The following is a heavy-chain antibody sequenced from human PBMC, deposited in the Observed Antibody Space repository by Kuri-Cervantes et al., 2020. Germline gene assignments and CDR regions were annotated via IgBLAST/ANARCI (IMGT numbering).Heavy chain of an antibody. J-gene: IGHJ6*02. CDR3: AKDAVRGQSAFGWIYYGMDV. CDR1: GFTFSSYS. V-gene: IGHV3-21*06. CDR2: ISSSSSYI. D-gene: IGHD5-12*01. Sequence: GESLKISCAASGFTFSSYSMNWVRQAPGKGLEWVSSISSSSSYIYYADSVKGRFTISRDNAENSLYLQMRSLRAEDTAVYYCAKDAVRGQSAFGWIYYGMDVWGQGTTVTVSS.